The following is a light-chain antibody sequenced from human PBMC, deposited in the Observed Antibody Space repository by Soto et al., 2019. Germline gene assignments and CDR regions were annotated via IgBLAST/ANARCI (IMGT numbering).Light chain of an antibody. V-gene: IGKV2-30*01. CDR1: QLLVYSDGNTY. CDR2: KVS. CDR3: MQGRHWPPT. J-gene: IGKJ1*01. Sequence: DVVVAPSPVHHPGTNGQPASLSCRTRQLLVYSDGNTYLNWFQQRPGQSPRRLIYKVSNRDSGVPDRFSGSGSGTDFTLKISRVEAEDVGVYYCMQGRHWPPTFGQGTKVDIK.